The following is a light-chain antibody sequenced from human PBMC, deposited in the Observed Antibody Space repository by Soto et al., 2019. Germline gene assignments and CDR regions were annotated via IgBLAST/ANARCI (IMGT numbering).Light chain of an antibody. CDR2: WAS. Sequence: DIVMTQSPDSLAVSLGERATINCKSSQTVLYSSNNKNYLAWYQQKPGQPPKLLIYWASTRQSGVPDRFSGXGXXXXXXXXXXXXXXXDVXVYYXXQYYSTPLTFGGGTKVELK. V-gene: IGKV4-1*01. J-gene: IGKJ4*01. CDR3: XQYYSTPLT. CDR1: QTVLYSSNNKNY.